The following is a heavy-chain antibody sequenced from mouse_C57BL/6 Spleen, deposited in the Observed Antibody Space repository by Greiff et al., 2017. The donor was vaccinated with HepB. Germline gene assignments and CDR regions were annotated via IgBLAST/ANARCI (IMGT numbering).Heavy chain of an antibody. CDR3: ARSPKGGMDY. CDR1: GYSITSGYY. CDR2: ISYDGSN. V-gene: IGHV3-6*01. Sequence: EVKLEESGPGLVKPSQSLSLTCSVTGYSITSGYYWNWIRQFPGNKLEWMGYISYDGSNNYNPSLKNRISITRDTSKNQFFLKLNSVTTEDTATYYCARSPKGGMDYWGQGTSVTVSS. J-gene: IGHJ4*01.